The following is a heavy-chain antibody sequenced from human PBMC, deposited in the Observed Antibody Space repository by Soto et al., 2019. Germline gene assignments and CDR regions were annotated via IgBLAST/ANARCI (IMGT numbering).Heavy chain of an antibody. CDR1: GYILTSYG. CDR2: ISNYNGIT. D-gene: IGHD3-10*01. CDR3: AESMGGSGTYVS. Sequence: QVQLVQSGAEVKKPGASVKVSCKASGYILTSYGISWVRQAPGEGLEWVGWISNYNGITNYAQKVQGRVTMTTDRSTSTAYMELRSLRSDDTAVYYCAESMGGSGTYVSWGQGTLVTVSS. V-gene: IGHV1-18*01. J-gene: IGHJ4*02.